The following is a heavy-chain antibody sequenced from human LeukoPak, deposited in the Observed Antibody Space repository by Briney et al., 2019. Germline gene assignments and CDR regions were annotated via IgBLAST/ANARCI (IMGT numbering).Heavy chain of an antibody. Sequence: PSDTLSLTCNVSGGSISRSIYYWGWLRQPPGKGLEWIGSIHYSGGTYNNPALLSRVTISVDTSKNQFSLRLTSATAADAAVYLRARAKDLSEVSWTAPRLSAFDYSGHGHLVTVSS. CDR1: GGSISRSIYY. CDR2: IHYSGGT. V-gene: IGHV4-39*07. D-gene: IGHD2-21*02. CDR3: ARAKDLSEVSWTAPRLSAFDY. J-gene: IGHJ4*03.